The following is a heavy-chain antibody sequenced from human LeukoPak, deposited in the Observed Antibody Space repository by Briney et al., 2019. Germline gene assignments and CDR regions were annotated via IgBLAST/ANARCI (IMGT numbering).Heavy chain of an antibody. D-gene: IGHD3-10*01. CDR1: GFTFSSYT. Sequence: GGSLRLSCAASGFTFSSYTINWVRQAPGKGLEWVSYVSSTSTTIYYADSVKGRFIISRHNAKNSLYLQMNSLRADDTAVYYCARDEATMVRGHDYWGQGTLVTVSS. CDR3: ARDEATMVRGHDY. V-gene: IGHV3-48*01. CDR2: VSSTSTTI. J-gene: IGHJ4*02.